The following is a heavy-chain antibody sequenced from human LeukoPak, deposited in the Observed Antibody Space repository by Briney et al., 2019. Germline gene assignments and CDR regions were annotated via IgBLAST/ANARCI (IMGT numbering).Heavy chain of an antibody. CDR3: ARSDYGDFKEFDY. J-gene: IGHJ4*02. V-gene: IGHV1-69*05. CDR2: IIPIFGTA. CDR1: GGTFRSYA. D-gene: IGHD4-17*01. Sequence: SVKVSCKASGGTFRSYAISWVRQAPGQGLEWMGRIIPIFGTANYAQKFQGRVTITTDESTSTAYMELSSLRSEDTAVYYCARSDYGDFKEFDYWGQGTLVTVSS.